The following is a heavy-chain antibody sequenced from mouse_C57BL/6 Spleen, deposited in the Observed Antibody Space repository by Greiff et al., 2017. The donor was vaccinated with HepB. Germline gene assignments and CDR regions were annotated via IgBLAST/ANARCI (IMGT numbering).Heavy chain of an antibody. J-gene: IGHJ1*03. Sequence: VHLVESGPGLVQPSQSLSITCTVSGFSLTSYGVHWVRQSPGKGLEWLGVIWSGGSTDYNAAFISRLSISKDNSKSQVFFKMNSLQADDTAIYYCALYGSSYGDWYYDVWGTGTTVTVSS. CDR3: ALYGSSYGDWYYDV. V-gene: IGHV2-2*01. CDR2: IWSGGST. CDR1: GFSLTSYG. D-gene: IGHD1-1*01.